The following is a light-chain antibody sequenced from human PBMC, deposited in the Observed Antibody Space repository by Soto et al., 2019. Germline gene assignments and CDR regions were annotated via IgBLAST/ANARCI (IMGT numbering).Light chain of an antibody. CDR2: DVS. CDR1: SSDVGGYNY. CDR3: SSYTSSSTKV. J-gene: IGLJ1*01. V-gene: IGLV2-14*01. Sequence: QSVLTQPASVSGSPGPSITLSCTGTSSDVGGYNYVSWYQQHPGKAPKLMIYDVSNRPSGVSNRFSGSMSGNTASLTISGLQAEDEDDYYCSSYTSSSTKVFGTGTKVTVL.